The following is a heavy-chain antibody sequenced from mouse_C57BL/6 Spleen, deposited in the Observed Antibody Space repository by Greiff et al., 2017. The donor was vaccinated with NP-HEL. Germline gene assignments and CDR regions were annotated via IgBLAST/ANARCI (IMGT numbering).Heavy chain of an antibody. CDR3: AAITTVVANNWYFDV. CDR2: IYPRDGST. CDR1: GYTFTDHT. Sequence: QVHVKQSDAELVKPGASVKISCKVSGYTFTDHTIHWMKQRPEQGLEWIGYIYPRDGSTKYNEKFKGKATLTADKSSSTAYMQLNSLTSEDSAVYFCAAITTVVANNWYFDVWGTGTTVTVSS. J-gene: IGHJ1*03. D-gene: IGHD1-1*01. V-gene: IGHV1-78*01.